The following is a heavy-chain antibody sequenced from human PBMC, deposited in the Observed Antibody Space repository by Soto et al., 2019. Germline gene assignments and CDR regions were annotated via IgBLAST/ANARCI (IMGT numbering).Heavy chain of an antibody. V-gene: IGHV4-34*01. Sequence: SETLSLTCAVYGGSFSGYYWSWIRQPPGKGLEWIGEINHSGSTNYNPSLKSRVTISVDTSKNQFSLKLSSVTAADTAVYYCARGYSSGWYGAHCYYYGMDVWGQGTTVTVSS. CDR3: ARGYSSGWYGAHCYYYGMDV. CDR2: INHSGST. CDR1: GGSFSGYY. D-gene: IGHD6-19*01. J-gene: IGHJ6*02.